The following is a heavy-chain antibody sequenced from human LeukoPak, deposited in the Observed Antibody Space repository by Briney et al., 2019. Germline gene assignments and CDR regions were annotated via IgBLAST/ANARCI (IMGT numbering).Heavy chain of an antibody. Sequence: SETLSLTCTVSGGSISTYYWSWIRQPPGKGLEWIGYIHYSGTTNYNPSLKNRVTISLDTSKNQFSLNLSSVTAADTAVYYCARMGGYSGYATHWGQGTLVTISS. CDR3: ARMGGYSGYATH. CDR1: GGSISTYY. D-gene: IGHD5-12*01. J-gene: IGHJ4*02. CDR2: IHYSGTT. V-gene: IGHV4-59*08.